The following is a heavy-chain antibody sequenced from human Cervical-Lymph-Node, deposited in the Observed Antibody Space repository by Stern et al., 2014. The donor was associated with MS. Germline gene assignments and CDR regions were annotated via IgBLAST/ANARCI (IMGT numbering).Heavy chain of an antibody. Sequence: VQLVESEGGVVQPGRSLTLSCAASGFTLSNSGMHWVRQAPGKGLEWVAVMSFVGGNKKYGDSVKGRFNISRDMSKNTLFLPMYSLRPEDTAVYYCMGVGDAMHVWGQGTTVIVSS. CDR3: MGVGDAMHV. CDR1: GFTLSNSG. CDR2: MSFVGGNK. V-gene: IGHV3-30*03. J-gene: IGHJ6*02.